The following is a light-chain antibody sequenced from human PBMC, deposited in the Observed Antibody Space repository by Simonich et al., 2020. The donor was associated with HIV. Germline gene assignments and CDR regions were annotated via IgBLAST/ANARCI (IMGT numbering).Light chain of an antibody. CDR3: QQYNNWPFT. CDR2: DAS. V-gene: IGKV3D-20*01. CDR1: QSVSSSY. J-gene: IGKJ3*01. Sequence: EIVLTQSPATLSLSPGERATLSCRASQSVSSSYLAWYQQKPGLEPRLLIYDASSRATGIPDRFSGSGSGTDFTLTISSMQSEDFAVYYCQQYNNWPFTFGPGTKVDIK.